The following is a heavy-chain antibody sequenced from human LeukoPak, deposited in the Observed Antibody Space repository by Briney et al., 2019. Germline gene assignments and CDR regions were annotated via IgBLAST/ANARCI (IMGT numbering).Heavy chain of an antibody. D-gene: IGHD3-22*01. Sequence: SVKVSCKASGGTFSSYAISWVRQAPGQGLEWMGGIIPIFGTANYAQKFQGRVTITADESTSTAYMELSSLRSEDTAVYYCARDYGSGYPFDYWGQGTLVTVSS. J-gene: IGHJ4*02. CDR2: IIPIFGTA. V-gene: IGHV1-69*13. CDR1: GGTFSSYA. CDR3: ARDYGSGYPFDY.